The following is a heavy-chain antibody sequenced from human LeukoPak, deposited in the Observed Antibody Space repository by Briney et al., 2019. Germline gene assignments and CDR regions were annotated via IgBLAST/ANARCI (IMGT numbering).Heavy chain of an antibody. D-gene: IGHD4-17*01. J-gene: IGHJ5*02. V-gene: IGHV4-59*01. Sequence: SETLSLTCTVSGGSISSYYWSWIRQPPGKGLEWIGYIYYSGSTNYNPSLKSRVTISVDTSKNQFSLKLSSVTAADTAVYYCARDQFAGDHGYNWFDPWGQGTLVTVSS. CDR1: GGSISSYY. CDR3: ARDQFAGDHGYNWFDP. CDR2: IYYSGST.